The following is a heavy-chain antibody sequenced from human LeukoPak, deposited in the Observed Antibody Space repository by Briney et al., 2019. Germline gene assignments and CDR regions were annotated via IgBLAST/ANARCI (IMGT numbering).Heavy chain of an antibody. CDR3: ARGLTGYSSKVRSYYFDY. CDR2: IYYSGST. J-gene: IGHJ4*02. CDR1: GDSISSSRSY. Sequence: SETLSLTCTVSGDSISSSRSYWGWIRQPPGKGLEWIGSIYYSGSTYYNPSLKSRVTISVDTSKNQFSLKLSSVTAADTAVYYCARGLTGYSSKVRSYYFDYWGQGTLVTVSS. D-gene: IGHD6-19*01. V-gene: IGHV4-39*07.